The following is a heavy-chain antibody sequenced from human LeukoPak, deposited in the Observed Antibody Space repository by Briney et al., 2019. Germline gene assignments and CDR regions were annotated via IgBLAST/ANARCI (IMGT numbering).Heavy chain of an antibody. Sequence: PSGTLSLTCAVSGGSISSSSWWTWVRQPPGKGLEWIEEIYHSGSTNYSPSLKSRVTISVDKSKNQFSLKLSSVTAADTAVYYCARGEFDGGVYIDYWGQGTLVTVSS. V-gene: IGHV4-4*02. J-gene: IGHJ4*02. D-gene: IGHD3-16*01. CDR3: ARGEFDGGVYIDY. CDR2: IYHSGST. CDR1: GGSISSSSW.